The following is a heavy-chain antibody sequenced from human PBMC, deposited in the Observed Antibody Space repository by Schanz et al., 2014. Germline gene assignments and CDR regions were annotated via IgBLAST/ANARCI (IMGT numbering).Heavy chain of an antibody. V-gene: IGHV3-23*04. Sequence: EVQLAESGGGLVQPGGSLRLSCAASTFTFSSDWMSWVRQAPGKGLEWVSAISGSGGSTYYADSVKGRFTISRDNAKNSLYLQMNSLRAEDTAVYHCVSSGSYSSYAFWGQGTLVTVSS. CDR2: ISGSGGST. CDR1: TFTFSSDW. J-gene: IGHJ4*02. D-gene: IGHD3-10*01. CDR3: VSSGSYSSYAF.